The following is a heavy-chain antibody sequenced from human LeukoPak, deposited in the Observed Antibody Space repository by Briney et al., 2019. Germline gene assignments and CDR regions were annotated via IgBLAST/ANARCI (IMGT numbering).Heavy chain of an antibody. CDR2: ISGSGGST. J-gene: IGHJ6*02. CDR3: AKPQLGYCSSTSCYYYYYYYGMDV. V-gene: IGHV3-23*01. D-gene: IGHD2-2*01. Sequence: GGSLRLSCAASGFTFSSYAMSWVRQAPGKGLEWVSAISGSGGSTYYADSVKGRFTISRDNSKNTLYLQMNSLRAEDTAVYYCAKPQLGYCSSTSCYYYYYYYGMDVWGQGTTVTVSS. CDR1: GFTFSSYA.